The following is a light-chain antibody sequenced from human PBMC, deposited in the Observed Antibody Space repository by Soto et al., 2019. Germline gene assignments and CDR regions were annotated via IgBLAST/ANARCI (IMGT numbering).Light chain of an antibody. CDR2: GAS. V-gene: IGKV3-15*01. Sequence: EIMMKQSPATLSVSPGERATLSCWASQNVRSNLAWYQQKPGQAPRLLTYGASTRATDIPARFSGSGSGTEFTLTISSLQSDDSAVYYCQQYNNWPPLFTFGPGTKVEIK. CDR1: QNVRSN. CDR3: QQYNNWPPLFT. J-gene: IGKJ3*01.